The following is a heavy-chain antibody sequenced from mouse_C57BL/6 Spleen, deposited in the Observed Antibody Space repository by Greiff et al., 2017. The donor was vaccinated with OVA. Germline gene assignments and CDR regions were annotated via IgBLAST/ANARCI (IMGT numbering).Heavy chain of an antibody. Sequence: VQLQQPGAELVKPGASVKLSCKASGYTFTSYWMQWVKQRPGQGLEWIGEIDPSDSYTNYTQKFKGKATLTVDTSSSTAYMQLSSLTSEDSAVYYCARRDSSGQAGFAYWGQGTLVTVSA. D-gene: IGHD3-2*02. CDR1: GYTFTSYW. V-gene: IGHV1-50*01. CDR2: IDPSDSYT. J-gene: IGHJ3*01. CDR3: ARRDSSGQAGFAY.